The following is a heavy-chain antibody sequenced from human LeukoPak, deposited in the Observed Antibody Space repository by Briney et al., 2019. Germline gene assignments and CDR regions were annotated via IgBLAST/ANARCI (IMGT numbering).Heavy chain of an antibody. Sequence: GGSLRLSCAASGFTFSRHWMSWVRQAPGKGPEWVAHIKQDGTEYYVDSVKGRFIISRDNAKNSLYLQMDSLKTDDTAVYYCARSPGFPFGQMDVWGKGTMVIVSS. V-gene: IGHV3-7*01. CDR3: ARSPGFPFGQMDV. CDR1: GFTFSRHW. J-gene: IGHJ6*04. CDR2: IKQDGTE. D-gene: IGHD1-14*01.